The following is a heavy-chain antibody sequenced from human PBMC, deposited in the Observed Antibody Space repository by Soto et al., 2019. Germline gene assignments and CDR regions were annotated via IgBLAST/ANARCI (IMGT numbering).Heavy chain of an antibody. CDR3: ARAAPTGFYYYYYGMDV. CDR2: IYYSGST. J-gene: IGHJ6*02. Sequence: SETPSLTCTVSGGSISSGDYYWSWIRQPPGKGLEWIGYIYYSGSTYYNPSLKSRVTISVDTSKNQFSLKLSSVTAADTAVYYCARAAPTGFYYYYYGMDVWGQGTTVTVSS. CDR1: GGSISSGDYY. V-gene: IGHV4-30-4*01.